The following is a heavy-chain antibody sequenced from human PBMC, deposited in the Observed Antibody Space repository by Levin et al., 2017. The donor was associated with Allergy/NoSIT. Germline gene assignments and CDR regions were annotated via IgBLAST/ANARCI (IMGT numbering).Heavy chain of an antibody. CDR3: ARDSAAAVATPF. CDR1: GDSICVSSYY. J-gene: IGHJ4*02. Sequence: PSQTLSLTCTVSGDSICVSSYYWAWIRQPPGKGLEWIGTMHRRGNTYYNASLKSRVTISIDTSKNQFSLKLTSGTAAPTAVYYCARDSAAAVATPFWGQGTLVTVSS. D-gene: IGHD6-13*01. V-gene: IGHV4-39*07. CDR2: MHRRGNT.